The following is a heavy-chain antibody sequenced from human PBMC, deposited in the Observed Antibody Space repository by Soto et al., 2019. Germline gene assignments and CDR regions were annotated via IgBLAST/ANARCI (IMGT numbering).Heavy chain of an antibody. CDR1: GYTFTTYA. V-gene: IGHV1-3*04. D-gene: IGHD4-4*01. CDR3: ARTYTNYNHFDF. J-gene: IGHJ4*02. Sequence: QVQRVQSGAEEKKPGASVKVSCKAFGYTFTTYALHWVRQAPGQRVEWMGWINTATGNTEYSQNFQGRVTITRDTSASTAYMELSSLRSEDTAVYYCARTYTNYNHFDFWGQGTLVTVAS. CDR2: INTATGNT.